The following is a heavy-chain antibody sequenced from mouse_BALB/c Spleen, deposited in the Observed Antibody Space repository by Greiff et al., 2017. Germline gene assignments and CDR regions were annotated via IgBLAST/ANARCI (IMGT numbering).Heavy chain of an antibody. J-gene: IGHJ1*01. V-gene: IGHV2-2*02. CDR1: GFSLTSYG. Sequence: VQVVESGPGLVQPSQSLSITCTVSGFSLTSYGVHWVRQSPGKGLEWLGVIWSGGSTDYNAAFISRLSISKDNSKSQVFFKMNSLQANDTAIYYCARDYYDYDWYFDVWRAGTTVTVSS. CDR3: ARDYYDYDWYFDV. D-gene: IGHD2-4*01. CDR2: IWSGGST.